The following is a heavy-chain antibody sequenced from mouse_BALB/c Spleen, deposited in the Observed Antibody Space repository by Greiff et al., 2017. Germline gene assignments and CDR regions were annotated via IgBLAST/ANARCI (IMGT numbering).Heavy chain of an antibody. CDR2: IDPENGNT. J-gene: IGHJ2*01. CDR3: ARSGGNYDYYFDY. D-gene: IGHD2-1*01. V-gene: IGHV14-1*02. Sequence: EVQLVESGAELVRPGALVKLSCKASGFNIKDYYMHWVKQRPEQGLEWIGWIDPENGNTIYDPKFQGKASITADTSSSTAYMQLSSLASEDSAVYYCARSGGNYDYYFDYWGQGTTLTVSS. CDR1: GFNIKDYY.